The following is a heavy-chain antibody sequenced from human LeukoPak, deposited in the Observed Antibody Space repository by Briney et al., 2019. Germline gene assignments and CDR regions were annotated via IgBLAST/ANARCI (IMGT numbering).Heavy chain of an antibody. Sequence: KPSETLSLTCTVSGGSISSSSYYWAWIRQPPGKGLEWIGSIYYSGSTSYNPSLKGRVIILVDTSKNQFSLKLSSMTAADTAMFYCARHLYSGEIQDTNDSWGQGTLVTVSS. CDR2: IYYSGST. CDR1: GGSISSSSYY. V-gene: IGHV4-39*01. CDR3: ARHLYSGEIQDTNDS. J-gene: IGHJ4*02. D-gene: IGHD3-10*01.